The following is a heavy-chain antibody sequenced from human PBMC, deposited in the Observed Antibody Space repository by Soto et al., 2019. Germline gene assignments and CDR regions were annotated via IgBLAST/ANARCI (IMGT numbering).Heavy chain of an antibody. V-gene: IGHV3-48*03. J-gene: IGHJ4*02. CDR2: ISSSGTTV. CDR1: GFTFSSYE. D-gene: IGHD1-26*01. Sequence: PGGSLRLSCAASGFTFSSYEMNWVRQAPGKGLEWVSYISSSGTTVHYADSVKGRFTISRDNAKNSFYLQMNSLRAEDTAIYYCARDESRSYSLDYWGQGTLVTVPQ. CDR3: ARDESRSYSLDY.